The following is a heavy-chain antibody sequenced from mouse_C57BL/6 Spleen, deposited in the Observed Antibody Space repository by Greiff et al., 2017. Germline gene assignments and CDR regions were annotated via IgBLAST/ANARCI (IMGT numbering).Heavy chain of an antibody. CDR2: IDPSDSYT. CDR3: ASSGYYGSSYYFDY. Sequence: QVQLKQPGAELVMPGASVKLSCKASGYTFTSYWMHWVKQRPGQGLEWIGEIDPSDSYTNYNQKFKGKSTLPVDKSSSTAYMQLSSLTSEDSAVYYCASSGYYGSSYYFDYWGQGTTLTVSS. J-gene: IGHJ2*01. D-gene: IGHD1-1*01. V-gene: IGHV1-69*01. CDR1: GYTFTSYW.